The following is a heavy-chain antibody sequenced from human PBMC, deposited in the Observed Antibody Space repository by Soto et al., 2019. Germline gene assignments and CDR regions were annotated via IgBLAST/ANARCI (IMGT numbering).Heavy chain of an antibody. CDR2: FIPIFGTV. J-gene: IGHJ2*01. D-gene: IGHD5-12*01. CDR1: GGTFSNYP. CDR3: ARGNHRWLQLWYFDL. Sequence: QVQLVQSGAEVRKPGSPVKASCKPPGGTFSNYPISWVRKAPGQGLEWMGGFIPIFGTVNYAQKFQGRVTITADESTSTAYMELSSLRSEDTAVYYCARGNHRWLQLWYFDLWGRGTLVTVSS. V-gene: IGHV1-69*12.